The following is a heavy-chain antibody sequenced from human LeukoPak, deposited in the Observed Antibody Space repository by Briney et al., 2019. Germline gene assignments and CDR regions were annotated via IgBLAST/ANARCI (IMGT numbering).Heavy chain of an antibody. CDR3: TRGLAYGYGHGD. V-gene: IGHV3-7*04. D-gene: IGHD5-18*01. CDR1: GFTFSNYW. CDR2: IKQDGSEK. J-gene: IGHJ4*02. Sequence: PGGSLRLSCAASGFTFSNYWMSWVRQAPGKGLEWVANIKQDGSEKSYVDSVKGRFTISRDNAKNSLYLQMNSMRVEDTALYYCTRGLAYGYGHGDWGQGTLVAVSS.